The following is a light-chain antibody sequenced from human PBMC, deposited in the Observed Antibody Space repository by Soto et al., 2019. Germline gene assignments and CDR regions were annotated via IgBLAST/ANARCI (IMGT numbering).Light chain of an antibody. V-gene: IGKV1-33*01. CDR1: HDIRND. CDR2: AAS. Sequence: NELTQSPSSLSASVGDRVTITCQASHDIRNDLNWYQQKSGKAPKLLIHAASTLEAGVPSRFSGSGSGTDFTFTISGLQPEDVATYYRQQYDNLPLTFGGGTKVEI. CDR3: QQYDNLPLT. J-gene: IGKJ4*01.